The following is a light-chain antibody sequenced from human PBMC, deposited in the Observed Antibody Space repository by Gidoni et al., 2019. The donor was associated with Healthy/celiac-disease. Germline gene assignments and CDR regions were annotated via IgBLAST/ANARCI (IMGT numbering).Light chain of an antibody. CDR2: AAS. CDR1: QSISSY. Sequence: DIHMTQSPSSLSASVGDRVTITCRASQSISSYLHWYQQKPGKAPKLLIYAASSLQSGVPSRFSGSGSGTDFTLTISSLQPEDVATYYCQQSYSTPRTFGPGTKVDIK. CDR3: QQSYSTPRT. J-gene: IGKJ3*01. V-gene: IGKV1-39*01.